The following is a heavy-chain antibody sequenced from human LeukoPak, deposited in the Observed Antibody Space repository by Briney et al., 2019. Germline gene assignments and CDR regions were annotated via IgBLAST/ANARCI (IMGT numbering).Heavy chain of an antibody. V-gene: IGHV4-59*12. CDR1: GGSISSYY. J-gene: IGHJ4*02. D-gene: IGHD2-2*01. CDR3: ARGILVTVYAAFDY. CDR2: IYYSGST. Sequence: KPSETLSLTCTVSGGSISSYYWSWIRQPPGKGLEWIGYIYYSGSTNYNPSLKSRVTISVDTSKNQFSLELSSVTAADTAVYYCARGILVTVYAAFDYWGQGTLVTVSS.